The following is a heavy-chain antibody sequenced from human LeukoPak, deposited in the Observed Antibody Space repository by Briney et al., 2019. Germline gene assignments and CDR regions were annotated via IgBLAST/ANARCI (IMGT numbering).Heavy chain of an antibody. V-gene: IGHV3-23*01. CDR3: AKNLDWSRGYYFDY. J-gene: IGHJ4*02. D-gene: IGHD3-9*01. CDR2: INGAGTT. Sequence: GGSLRLSCAASGFTFSSYAMSWVRQAPGKGLEWVSAINGAGTTYYGDSVKGRFTISRDNSKNTLYLQMNSLRVEDTAVYYCAKNLDWSRGYYFDYWGQGTLVTVSS. CDR1: GFTFSSYA.